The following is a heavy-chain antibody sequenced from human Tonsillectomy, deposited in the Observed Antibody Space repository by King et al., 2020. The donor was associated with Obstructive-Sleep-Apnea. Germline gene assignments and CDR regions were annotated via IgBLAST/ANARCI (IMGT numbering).Heavy chain of an antibody. D-gene: IGHD6-13*01. CDR1: GGSISSYY. CDR2: IYYSGST. Sequence: LQLQESGPGLVKPSETLSLTCTVSGGSISSYYWSWIRQPPGKGLEWIGYIYYSGSTNYNPSLKSRVTISVDTSKNQFSLKLSSVTAADTAVYYCARGNRIAAAAYYFDYWGQGTLVTVSS. J-gene: IGHJ4*02. CDR3: ARGNRIAAAAYYFDY. V-gene: IGHV4-59*01.